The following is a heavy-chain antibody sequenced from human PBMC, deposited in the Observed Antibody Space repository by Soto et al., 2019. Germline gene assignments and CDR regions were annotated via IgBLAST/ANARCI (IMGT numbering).Heavy chain of an antibody. Sequence: ASVKVSCKASGGTFSSYAISWVRQAPGQGLEWMGGIIPIFGTAKYAQKFQGRVTITADEPTSTAYMELCSLRSEDTAVYYCAREIVVVVASYFDYWGQGTLVTVSS. D-gene: IGHD2-15*01. CDR1: GGTFSSYA. CDR2: IIPIFGTA. CDR3: AREIVVVVASYFDY. J-gene: IGHJ4*02. V-gene: IGHV1-69*13.